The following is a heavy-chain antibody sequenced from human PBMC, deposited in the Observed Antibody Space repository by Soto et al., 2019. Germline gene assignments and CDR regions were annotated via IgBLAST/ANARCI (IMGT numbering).Heavy chain of an antibody. Sequence: SETLSLTCTVSGGAIISGGYYFIWIRQQPWNGLEWIGYIYYSGSTYYNPSLKSRVTISVDTSKNQFSLKLSSVTAADTAVYYCAGRGYDILTGPDYYYYGMDVWGQGTTVTVSS. CDR1: GGAIISGGYY. D-gene: IGHD3-9*01. CDR3: AGRGYDILTGPDYYYYGMDV. V-gene: IGHV4-31*03. J-gene: IGHJ6*02. CDR2: IYYSGST.